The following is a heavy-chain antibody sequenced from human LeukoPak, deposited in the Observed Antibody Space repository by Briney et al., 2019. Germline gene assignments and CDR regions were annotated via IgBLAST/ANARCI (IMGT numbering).Heavy chain of an antibody. D-gene: IGHD1-1*01. CDR1: GYTFTSYY. Sequence: ASVKVSCKASGYTFTSYYMHWVRQAPGQGLEWMGIINSSGGSTTYAQKFQARVTMTRDTSTSTVYMELSSLRSEDTAVYYCARLGYTKEDGMDVWGQGTTVTVSS. V-gene: IGHV1-46*01. CDR3: ARLGYTKEDGMDV. J-gene: IGHJ6*02. CDR2: INSSGGST.